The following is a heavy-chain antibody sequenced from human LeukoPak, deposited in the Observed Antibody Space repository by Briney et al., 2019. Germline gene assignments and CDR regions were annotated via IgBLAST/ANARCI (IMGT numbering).Heavy chain of an antibody. CDR1: GYSISSGYY. D-gene: IGHD3-10*01. CDR3: ARSDYRRSFDY. J-gene: IGHJ4*02. Sequence: SETLSLTCTVSGYSISSGYYWGWIRQPPGKGLEWIGSIYHSGSTYYNPSLKSRVTISVDTSKNQFSLKLSSVTAADTAVYYCARSDYRRSFDYWGQGTLVTVSS. V-gene: IGHV4-38-2*02. CDR2: IYHSGST.